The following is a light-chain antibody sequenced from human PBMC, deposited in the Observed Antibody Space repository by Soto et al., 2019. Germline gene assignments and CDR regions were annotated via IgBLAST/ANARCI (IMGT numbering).Light chain of an antibody. V-gene: IGLV1-40*01. Sequence: QSVLTQPPSVSGAPGQRVTISCTGSASNLGAKYAVHWYQHLPGTAPKLLIYDNIHRPSGVPDRFSGSKSDTSASLAITGLQAADEADYYCQSYDTTLSGLVFGGGTKVTVL. CDR1: ASNLGAKYA. CDR2: DNI. J-gene: IGLJ3*02. CDR3: QSYDTTLSGLV.